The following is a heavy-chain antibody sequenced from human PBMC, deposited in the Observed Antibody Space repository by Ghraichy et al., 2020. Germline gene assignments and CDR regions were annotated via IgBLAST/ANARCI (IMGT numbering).Heavy chain of an antibody. CDR3: ARDRLDIVVVPAARGPGQDYYYYYGMDV. J-gene: IGHJ6*02. V-gene: IGHV1-2*02. Sequence: ASVKVSCKASGYTFTGYYMHWVRQAPGQGLEWMGWINPNSGGTNYAQKFQGRVTMTRDPSLSTAYMELSRLRSDDTAVYYCARDRLDIVVVPAARGPGQDYYYYYGMDVWGQGTTVTVSS. CDR2: INPNSGGT. D-gene: IGHD2-2*01. CDR1: GYTFTGYY.